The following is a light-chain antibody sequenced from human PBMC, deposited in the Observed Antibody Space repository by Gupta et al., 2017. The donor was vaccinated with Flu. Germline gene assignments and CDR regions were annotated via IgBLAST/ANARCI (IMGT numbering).Light chain of an antibody. Sequence: PSSLSASVGDRVVITCRASQTITRYLKWYQQKPGRAPNLLIYTASNLQSGVPSRFSGSGSGTDFTLTISSLQPEDFATYYCQQSYSTPYTFGQGTKLEIK. V-gene: IGKV1-39*01. CDR3: QQSYSTPYT. CDR1: QTITRY. CDR2: TAS. J-gene: IGKJ2*01.